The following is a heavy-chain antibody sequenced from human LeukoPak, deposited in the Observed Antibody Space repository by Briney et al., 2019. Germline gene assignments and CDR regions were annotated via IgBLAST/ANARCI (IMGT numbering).Heavy chain of an antibody. CDR3: ARDGGPEDAFDI. J-gene: IGHJ3*02. V-gene: IGHV3-53*01. Sequence: GGSLRLSCAASGFTVSSNYMSWVRQAPGKGLEWVSVIYSGGSTYYADSVKGRFTISRDNSKNTLYFKMNSLRAEDTAVYYCARDGGPEDAFDIWGQGTIVTVSS. CDR2: IYSGGST. CDR1: GFTVSSNY. D-gene: IGHD4-23*01.